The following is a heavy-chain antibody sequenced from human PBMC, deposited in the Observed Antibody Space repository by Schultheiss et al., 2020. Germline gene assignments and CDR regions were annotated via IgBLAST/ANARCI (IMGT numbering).Heavy chain of an antibody. V-gene: IGHV4-61*08. CDR3: ARAPYTTVTTAFDI. CDR2: IYHSGST. J-gene: IGHJ3*02. Sequence: SETLSLTCTVSGGSISSGGYYWSWIRQPPGKGLEWIGEIYHSGSTNYNPSLKSRVTISVDKSKNQFSLKLSSVTAADTAVYYCARAPYTTVTTAFDIWGQGTMVTVSS. D-gene: IGHD4-17*01. CDR1: GGSISSGGYY.